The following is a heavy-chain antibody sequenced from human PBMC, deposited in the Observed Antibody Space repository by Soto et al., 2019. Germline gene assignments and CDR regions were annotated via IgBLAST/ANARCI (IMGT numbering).Heavy chain of an antibody. CDR1: GYTFTSYG. V-gene: IGHV1-18*01. D-gene: IGHD3-22*01. J-gene: IGHJ3*02. CDR3: ARDAYYYDSSGYYPNDAFDI. CDR2: ISAYNGNT. Sequence: SVKDSCKASGYTFTSYGISWVRQAPGQGLEWMGWISAYNGNTNYAQKLQGRVTMTTDTSTSTAYMELRSLRSDDTAVYYCARDAYYYDSSGYYPNDAFDIWGQGTMVTVSS.